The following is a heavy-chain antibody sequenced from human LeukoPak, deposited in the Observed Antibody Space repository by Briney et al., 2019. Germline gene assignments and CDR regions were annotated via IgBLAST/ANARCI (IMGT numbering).Heavy chain of an antibody. CDR1: GLTFSNYA. V-gene: IGHV3-23*01. J-gene: IGHJ4*02. CDR3: ARDHRYCSGGSCYEAFFDY. D-gene: IGHD2-15*01. CDR2: IRSNGDTA. Sequence: GGSLRLSCAASGLTFSNYAMTWVRQAPGKGLEWVSSIRSNGDTAYYADPVKGRFTISRDNSRNTLYLQMSSLRAEDTAVYYCARDHRYCSGGSCYEAFFDYWGQGTLVTVSS.